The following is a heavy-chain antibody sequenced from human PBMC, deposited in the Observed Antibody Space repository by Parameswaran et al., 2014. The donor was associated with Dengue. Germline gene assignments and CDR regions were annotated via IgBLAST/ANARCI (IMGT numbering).Heavy chain of an antibody. V-gene: IGHV4-39*01. J-gene: IGHJ4*02. D-gene: IGHD3-22*01. Sequence: VRQAPGKGLEWIGSIYYSGSTYYNPSLKSRVTISVDTSKNQFSLKLSSVTAADTAVYYCARLPPCKDSSGYCYFDYWGQGTLVTVSS. CDR2: IYYSGST. CDR3: ARLPPCKDSSGYCYFDY.